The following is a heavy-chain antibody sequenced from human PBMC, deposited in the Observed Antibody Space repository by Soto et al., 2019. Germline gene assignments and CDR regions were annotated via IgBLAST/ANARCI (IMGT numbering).Heavy chain of an antibody. J-gene: IGHJ4*02. CDR3: ARVSDYGDYRSPFDDY. Sequence: QVQLVQSGAEVKKPGASVKVSCKASGYTFTSYGISWVRQAPGQGLEWMGWISAYNGNTNYAQKLQGRVTMTTDTPTSTAYMERRSLRSDDTAVYYCARVSDYGDYRSPFDDYWGQGTLVTVSS. V-gene: IGHV1-18*01. D-gene: IGHD4-17*01. CDR2: ISAYNGNT. CDR1: GYTFTSYG.